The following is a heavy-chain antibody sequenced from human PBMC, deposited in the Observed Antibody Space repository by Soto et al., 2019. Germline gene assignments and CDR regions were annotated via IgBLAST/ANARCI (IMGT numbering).Heavy chain of an antibody. J-gene: IGHJ4*02. V-gene: IGHV1-3*01. CDR3: ARVPRIAVAGTFDY. CDR1: GYIFTSNA. CDR2: INAGNGNT. Sequence: ASVKVSCKASGYIFTSNAIHWVRQAPGQRLEWMGWINAGNGNTKNSREFQGRLTITRDTSASIAYMELRSLTSEDTAVYYCARVPRIAVAGTFDYWGQGTLVTVSS. D-gene: IGHD6-19*01.